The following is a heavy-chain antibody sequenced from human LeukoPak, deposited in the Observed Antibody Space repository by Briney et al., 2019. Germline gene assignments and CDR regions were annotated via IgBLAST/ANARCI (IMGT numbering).Heavy chain of an antibody. J-gene: IGHJ4*02. V-gene: IGHV4-59*08. CDR3: ARVRTYDGYNFIDF. D-gene: IGHD5-24*01. Sequence: SETLSLTCTVYGGSISGYYWSWIRQPPGQGLDYIGYFSNSGTFSYKPSLQSRVSMSMDKSKNQFFLRLTSVTAADTAVYYCARVRTYDGYNFIDFWGRGTLVAVSS. CDR1: GGSISGYY. CDR2: FSNSGTF.